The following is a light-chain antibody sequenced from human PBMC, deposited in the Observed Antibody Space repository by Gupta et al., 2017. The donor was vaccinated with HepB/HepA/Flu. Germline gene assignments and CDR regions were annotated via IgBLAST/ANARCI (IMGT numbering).Light chain of an antibody. CDR2: GKN. V-gene: IGLV3-19*01. CDR3: NSRDSSGNHPVV. J-gene: IGLJ2*01. Sequence: SSELTQDPAVSVALGQTVRITCQGDSLRSYYASWYQQKPGQAPVLVIYGKNNRPSGIPDRFSGSSSGNTASLTITGVQAEDEADYYCNSRDSSGNHPVVFGGGTKLTVL. CDR1: SLRSYY.